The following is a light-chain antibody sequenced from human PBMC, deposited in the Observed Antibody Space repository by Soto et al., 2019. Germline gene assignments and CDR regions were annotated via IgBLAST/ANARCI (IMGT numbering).Light chain of an antibody. J-gene: IGKJ5*01. CDR2: GAS. CDR1: QSVRTK. CDR3: QQYNSWPPIT. Sequence: EIVMPQSPDTLHVSPGEGATLSCRASQSVRTKLAWYQQKAGQAPRLLIYGASTRATGIPDRFSGSGSGTEFTLTISSLQSEDFAVYYCQQYNSWPPITFGQGTRLEIK. V-gene: IGKV3-15*01.